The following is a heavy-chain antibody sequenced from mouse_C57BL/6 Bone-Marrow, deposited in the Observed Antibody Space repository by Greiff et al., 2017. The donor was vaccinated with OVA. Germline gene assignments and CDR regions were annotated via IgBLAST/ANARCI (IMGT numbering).Heavy chain of an antibody. V-gene: IGHV1-52*01. CDR1: GYTFTSYW. CDR3: AREDYYYGSSTWFAY. Sequence: QVQLQQPGAELVRPGSSVKLSCTASGYTFTSYWMHWVKQRPIQGLEWIGNIDPSDSETHYNQKFKDKATLTVDKSSSTAYMQLSSLTSEDSAVYYCAREDYYYGSSTWFAYWGQGTLVTVSA. CDR2: IDPSDSET. J-gene: IGHJ3*01. D-gene: IGHD1-1*01.